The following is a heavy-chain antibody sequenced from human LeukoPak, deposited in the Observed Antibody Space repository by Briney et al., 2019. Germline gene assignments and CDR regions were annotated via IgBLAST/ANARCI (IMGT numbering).Heavy chain of an antibody. CDR3: AKPGREYYGSGSRFDY. CDR1: GFTFSSYG. Sequence: GSLRLSCAAFGFTFSSYGMHWVRQAPGKGLEWVAFIRYDRSNKYYADSVKGRFTISRDNSKNTLYLQMNSLRAEDTAVYYCAKPGREYYGSGSRFDYWGQGTLVTVSS. J-gene: IGHJ4*02. V-gene: IGHV3-30*02. CDR2: IRYDRSNK. D-gene: IGHD3-10*01.